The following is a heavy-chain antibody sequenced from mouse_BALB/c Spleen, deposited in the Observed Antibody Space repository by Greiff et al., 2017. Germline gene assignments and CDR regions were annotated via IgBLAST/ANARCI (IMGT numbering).Heavy chain of an antibody. Sequence: QVHVKQSGPGLVQPSQSLSITCTVSGFSLTSYGVHWVRQSPGKGLEWLGVIWSGGSTDYNAAFISRLSISKDNSKSQVFFKMNSLQANDTAIYYCARGGPTQSYYAMDYWGQGTSVTVSS. CDR2: IWSGGST. V-gene: IGHV2-2*02. D-gene: IGHD5-1*01. J-gene: IGHJ4*01. CDR1: GFSLTSYG. CDR3: ARGGPTQSYYAMDY.